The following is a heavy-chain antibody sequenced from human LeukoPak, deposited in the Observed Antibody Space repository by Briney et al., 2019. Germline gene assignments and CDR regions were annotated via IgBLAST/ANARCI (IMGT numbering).Heavy chain of an antibody. Sequence: GGSLRLSCVASGFSFSSFSMNWVRQAPGKGLEWVSYISSSGSTIYYADSVKGRFTISRDNAKNSLNLQMNSLRAEDTAVYYCAKVGSYHDFDYWGQGTLVTVSS. CDR3: AKVGSYHDFDY. CDR2: ISSSGSTI. CDR1: GFSFSSFS. D-gene: IGHD3-22*01. V-gene: IGHV3-48*04. J-gene: IGHJ4*02.